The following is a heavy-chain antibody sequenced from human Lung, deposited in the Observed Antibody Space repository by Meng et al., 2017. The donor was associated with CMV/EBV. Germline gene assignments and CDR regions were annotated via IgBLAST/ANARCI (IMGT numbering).Heavy chain of an antibody. CDR3: AREPSWGMGGLHFAY. J-gene: IGHJ4*02. CDR1: GFTFSSYS. CDR2: ISSSSSYI. D-gene: IGHD3-16*01. V-gene: IGHV3-21*01. Sequence: SCAASGFTFSSYSMNWVRQAPGKGLEWVSSISSSSSYIYYADSVKGRFTISRDNAKNSLYLQMNSLRAEDTAVYYCAREPSWGMGGLHFAYWGQEPLVTVSS.